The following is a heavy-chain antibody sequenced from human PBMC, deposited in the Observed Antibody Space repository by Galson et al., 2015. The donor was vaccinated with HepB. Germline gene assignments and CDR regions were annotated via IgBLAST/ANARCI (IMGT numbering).Heavy chain of an antibody. J-gene: IGHJ6*02. CDR3: AYGSDV. Sequence: SLRLSCAASGFIFSDYYMAWIRQAPGKGLEWVSYISSRSTHTNYADSVKGRFTISRDNAKNSLFLQMHSLTPEDTAVYYCAYGSDVWGQGTTVIVSS. CDR2: ISSRSTHT. V-gene: IGHV3-11*06. CDR1: GFIFSDYY.